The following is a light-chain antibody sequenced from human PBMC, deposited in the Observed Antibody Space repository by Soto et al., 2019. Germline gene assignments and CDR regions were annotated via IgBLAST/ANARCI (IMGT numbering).Light chain of an antibody. Sequence: EIVLTQSPATLPLSPGERATLSCRASQSVGLYLAWYQQKPGQAPSLLIYDSSIRATGVPARFSGSGSGTDFTLTISSLEHKDFEVYYCQQRNNWPLTLGGGTKVDIK. V-gene: IGKV3-11*01. CDR1: QSVGLY. CDR3: QQRNNWPLT. J-gene: IGKJ4*01. CDR2: DSS.